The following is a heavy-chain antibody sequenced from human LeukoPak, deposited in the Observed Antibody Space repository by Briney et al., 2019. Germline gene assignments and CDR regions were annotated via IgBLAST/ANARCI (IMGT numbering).Heavy chain of an antibody. CDR2: ISSSGANA. V-gene: IGHV3-23*01. CDR3: AKDMELAS. Sequence: GGSLRLSCEASGFTFSSSAMTWVRQAPGKGLEWVSLISSSGANAYYADSVKGRFTISRDNSRNTLYLQMNNLRGEDTAEYYCAKDMELASWGQGTLVTVSS. J-gene: IGHJ5*02. CDR1: GFTFSSSA. D-gene: IGHD1-26*01.